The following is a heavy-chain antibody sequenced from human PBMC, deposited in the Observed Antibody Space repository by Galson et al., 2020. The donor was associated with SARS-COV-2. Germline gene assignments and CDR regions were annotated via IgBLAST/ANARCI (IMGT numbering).Heavy chain of an antibody. CDR1: GDSVSTNSAS. D-gene: IGHD2-8*02. CDR3: ARSVAGGDGMDV. CDR2: TYYRSKWYN. J-gene: IGHJ6*02. Sequence: SQTLSLPCVISGDSVSTNSASWNWIRQSPSRRLEWLGRTYYRSKWYNEYAVSVKSRISINPDTSKNQFSLQLNSVTPEDTAVYYCARSVAGGDGMDVWGQGITVTVSS. V-gene: IGHV6-1*01.